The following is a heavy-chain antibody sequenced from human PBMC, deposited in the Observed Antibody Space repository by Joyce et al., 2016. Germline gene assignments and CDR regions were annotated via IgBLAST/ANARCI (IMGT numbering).Heavy chain of an antibody. CDR1: GGSISSSSYY. CDR2: IYYSGST. D-gene: IGHD2-2*01. J-gene: IGHJ4*02. CDR3: ARVVGDATKKFDY. Sequence: QLHLQESGPGLVKPSETLSLTCTVSGGSISSSSYYWEWIRQPPGKGLEWIGNIYYSGSTYDNPSLKSRVTISVDTSKNQLSLKLGSVTAADTALYYCARVVGDATKKFDYWGQGTLVTVSS. V-gene: IGHV4-39*07.